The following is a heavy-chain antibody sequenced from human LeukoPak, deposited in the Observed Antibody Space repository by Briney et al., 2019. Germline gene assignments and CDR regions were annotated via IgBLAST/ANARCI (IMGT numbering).Heavy chain of an antibody. CDR1: GYTLTELS. CDR2: FDPEDGET. V-gene: IGHV1-24*01. Sequence: VSVKVSCKVSGYTLTELSMHWVRQAPGKGLEWMGGFDPEDGETIYAQKFQGRVTMTEDTSTDTAYMELSSLRSEDTAVYYCATGFRYDTLSSWYEVGAFDIWGQGTMVTFSS. J-gene: IGHJ3*02. D-gene: IGHD6-13*01. CDR3: ATGFRYDTLSSWYEVGAFDI.